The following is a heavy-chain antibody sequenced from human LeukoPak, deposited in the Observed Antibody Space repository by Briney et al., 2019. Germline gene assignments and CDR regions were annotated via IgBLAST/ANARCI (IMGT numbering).Heavy chain of an antibody. CDR2: SNPNSGGT. CDR1: GYTFTCYY. D-gene: IGHD5-18*01. V-gene: IGHV1-2*02. CDR3: ARAAGIQLWLRAYYYGMDV. J-gene: IGHJ6*02. Sequence: ASVKVSCKASGYTFTCYYMHGVGQGRGQGLDWMGWSNPNSGGTNYAQKFQGRVTMTRETSISTAYMDLSRLRPHDTAVYYCARAAGIQLWLRAYYYGMDVWGQGTTVTVSS.